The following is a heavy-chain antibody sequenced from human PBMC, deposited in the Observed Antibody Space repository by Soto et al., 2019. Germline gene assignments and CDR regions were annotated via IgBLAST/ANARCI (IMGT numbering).Heavy chain of an antibody. CDR3: ARGPYDNDAFDV. J-gene: IGHJ3*01. D-gene: IGHD5-12*01. CDR1: XFTXXSYA. V-gene: IGHV3-33*05. Sequence: QEQLVXXXGXXXQXXXSXXLXXAAXXFTXXSYAXHWVXXAPXXGLQWVASISYLGGHERYSDSVKGRFAISRXXSKXXXXXXXDSLRVGDTAVFYCARGPYDNDAFDVWGQGTMVTVXS. CDR2: ISYLGGHE.